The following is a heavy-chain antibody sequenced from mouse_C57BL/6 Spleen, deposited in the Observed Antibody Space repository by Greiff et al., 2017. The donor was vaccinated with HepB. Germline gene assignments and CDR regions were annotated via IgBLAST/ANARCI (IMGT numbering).Heavy chain of an antibody. Sequence: EVQLQQSGPELVKPGASVKISCKASGYTFTDYYMNWVKQSHGKSLEWIGDINPNNGGTSYNQKFKGKATLTVDKSSSTAYMELRSLTSEDSAVYYCARSLRRFDYWGQGTTLTVSS. D-gene: IGHD2-12*01. CDR2: INPNNGGT. J-gene: IGHJ2*01. CDR3: ARSLRRFDY. CDR1: GYTFTDYY. V-gene: IGHV1-26*01.